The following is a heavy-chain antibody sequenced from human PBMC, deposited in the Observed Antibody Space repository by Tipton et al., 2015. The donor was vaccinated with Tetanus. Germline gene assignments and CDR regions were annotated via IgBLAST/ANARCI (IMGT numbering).Heavy chain of an antibody. CDR3: AVGDTALSSGYFDY. D-gene: IGHD5-18*01. CDR2: IYYSGST. CDR1: GGSISSYY. Sequence: TLSLTCTVSGGSISSYYWSWIRQPPGKGLEWIGYIYYSGSTNYNPSLKSRVTISVDTSKNQFSLKLSSVTAADTAVYYCAVGDTALSSGYFDYWGQGTLVTVSS. V-gene: IGHV4-59*12. J-gene: IGHJ4*02.